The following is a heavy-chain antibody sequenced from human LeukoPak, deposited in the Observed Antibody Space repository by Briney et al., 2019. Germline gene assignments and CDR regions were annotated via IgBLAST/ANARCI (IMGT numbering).Heavy chain of an antibody. CDR1: GGSFSGYY. Sequence: SETLSLTCAVYGGSFSGYYWSWTRQPPGKGLEWIGEINHSGSTNYNPSLKSRVTISVDTSKNQFSLKLSSVTAADTAVYYCARGLGDCSGGSCYSILGNWFDPWGQGTPVTVSS. J-gene: IGHJ5*02. CDR3: ARGLGDCSGGSCYSILGNWFDP. D-gene: IGHD2-15*01. CDR2: INHSGST. V-gene: IGHV4-34*01.